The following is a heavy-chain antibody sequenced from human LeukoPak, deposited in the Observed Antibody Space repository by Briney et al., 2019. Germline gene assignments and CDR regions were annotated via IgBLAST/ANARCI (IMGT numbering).Heavy chain of an antibody. J-gene: IGHJ5*02. Sequence: GASVKVSCKPSGYTFTSYAMHWVRLAPGQRLEWMGWINAGNGNTKYSQKFQDRVTITRDTSASTAYMELSSLRSEDTAVYFCARGPYSNYWFDPWGQGTLVTGSS. CDR3: ARGPYSNYWFDP. D-gene: IGHD4-11*01. V-gene: IGHV1-3*01. CDR2: INAGNGNT. CDR1: GYTFTSYA.